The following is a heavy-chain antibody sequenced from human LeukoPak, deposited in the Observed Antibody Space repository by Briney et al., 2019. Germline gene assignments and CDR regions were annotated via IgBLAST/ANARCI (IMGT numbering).Heavy chain of an antibody. Sequence: GGSLRLSCAASGFTFDDYAMHWVRQAPGKGLEWFSGISWNSGSIGYADSVKGRFTISRDNANNSLYLQMNNLRPEDTALYYCAKAPFSSGWSYFDYWGQGTLVTVSS. CDR3: AKAPFSSGWSYFDY. J-gene: IGHJ4*02. V-gene: IGHV3-9*01. D-gene: IGHD6-19*01. CDR1: GFTFDDYA. CDR2: ISWNSGSI.